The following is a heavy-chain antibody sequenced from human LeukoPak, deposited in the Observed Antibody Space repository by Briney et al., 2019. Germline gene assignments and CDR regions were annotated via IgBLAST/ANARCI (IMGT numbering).Heavy chain of an antibody. J-gene: IGHJ4*01. CDR3: ATTPTGMVRGALDY. CDR1: GGTFSSYA. D-gene: IGHD3-10*01. Sequence: GASVKVSCKASGGTFSSYAISWVRQAPGQGLEWMGRIIPILGIANYAQKFQGRVTITADKSTSTAYMELSSLRSEDTAVYYCATTPTGMVRGALDYWGQGTLVTVSS. V-gene: IGHV1-69*04. CDR2: IIPILGIA.